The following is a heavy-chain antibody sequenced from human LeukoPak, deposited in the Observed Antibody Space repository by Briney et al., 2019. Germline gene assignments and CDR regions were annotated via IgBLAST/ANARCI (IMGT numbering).Heavy chain of an antibody. J-gene: IGHJ3*01. Sequence: GGSLRLSCAASGFTFSDYDMNWIRQAPGTGLEWVSYITGSSSSKYYADSVKGRFTISRGNAKNSLYLQMNSLRAEDTAVYYCARPTTSGCYPHWGQGTMVTVSS. CDR3: ARPTTSGCYPH. D-gene: IGHD6-19*01. CDR1: GFTFSDYD. CDR2: ITGSSSSK. V-gene: IGHV3-48*01.